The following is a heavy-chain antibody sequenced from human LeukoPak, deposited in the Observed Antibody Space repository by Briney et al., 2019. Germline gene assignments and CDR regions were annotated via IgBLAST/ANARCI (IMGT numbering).Heavy chain of an antibody. CDR1: GFIFSNYY. J-gene: IGHJ4*02. CDR2: ISGSADIT. D-gene: IGHD3-10*01. CDR3: AKRKYYESGPFDF. Sequence: PGGSLRLSCAASGFIFSNYYMSWVRQAPGKGLEWVSIISGSADITYYADSVKGRFTISRDNSKNTLFLQMNSLRAEDTAIYYCAKRKYYESGPFDFWGQGTLVTVSS. V-gene: IGHV3-23*01.